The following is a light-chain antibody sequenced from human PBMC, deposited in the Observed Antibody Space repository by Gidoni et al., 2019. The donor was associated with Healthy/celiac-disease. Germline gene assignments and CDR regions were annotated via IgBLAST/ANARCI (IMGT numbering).Light chain of an antibody. J-gene: IGKJ5*01. CDR3: QQRSNWPRST. V-gene: IGKV3-11*01. CDR2: EAS. CDR1: QSVSSY. Sequence: EIVLTQSPATLSLSPGDRATLSCRASQSVSSYLAWYQQKPGQAPRLLIYEASNRATGIPARFSGSGSGTDFTLTISSLEPEDFAVYYCQQRSNWPRSTFGQGTRLEIK.